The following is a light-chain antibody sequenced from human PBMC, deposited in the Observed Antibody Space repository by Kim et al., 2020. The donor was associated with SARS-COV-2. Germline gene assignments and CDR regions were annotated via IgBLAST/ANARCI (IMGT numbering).Light chain of an antibody. J-gene: IGLJ1*01. CDR3: SSCTTSSTYV. CDR1: SSDVGGYDY. Sequence: GQPITISCTGTSSDVGGYDYVSWSQHHPVKAPKLMIYDVSKRPSGVSNRFSGSKSGNTASLTISGLQAEDEADYFCSSCTTSSTYVFGTGTKVTVL. CDR2: DVS. V-gene: IGLV2-14*03.